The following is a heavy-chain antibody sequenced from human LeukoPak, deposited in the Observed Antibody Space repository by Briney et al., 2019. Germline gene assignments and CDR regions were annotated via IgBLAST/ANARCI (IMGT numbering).Heavy chain of an antibody. V-gene: IGHV1-8*01. J-gene: IGHJ5*02. Sequence: ASVKVSCKASGYTFTTYDINWVRQATGQGLEWMGWMNPVSGNTGYVQKFQGRVTMTRNTSISTAYMELSSLKSEDTAGYYCARGRGSGHKENWFDPWGQGTLVTVSS. CDR1: GYTFTTYD. D-gene: IGHD6-19*01. CDR2: MNPVSGNT. CDR3: ARGRGSGHKENWFDP.